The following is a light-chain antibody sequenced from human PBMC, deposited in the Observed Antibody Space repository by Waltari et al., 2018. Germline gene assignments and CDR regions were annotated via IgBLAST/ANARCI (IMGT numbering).Light chain of an antibody. V-gene: IGLV2-14*01. CDR2: EVS. J-gene: IGLJ1*01. CDR3: SSYTTSSAPGV. Sequence: QSALTQPASVSGSPGQSITISCSGTDSDVGAYDFVSWYQQHPGKAPHLIIYEVSKRPSGSFKVFPASQYGNTASLTISGLQAEDEADYYCSSYTTSSAPGVFGTGTRVTVL. CDR1: DSDVGAYDF.